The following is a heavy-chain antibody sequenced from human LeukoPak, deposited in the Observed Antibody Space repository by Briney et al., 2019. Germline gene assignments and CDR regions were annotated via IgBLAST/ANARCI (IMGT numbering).Heavy chain of an antibody. J-gene: IGHJ4*02. CDR2: IKQDGSET. D-gene: IGHD3-10*01. CDR1: GFTFTNNF. CDR3: AKGKNTGSYLSHVDY. V-gene: IGHV3-7*03. Sequence: GGSLRLSCAASGFTFTNNFMSWVRQVPGKGLEWVANIKQDGSETTYADSVRGRFTISRDNSKNSLYLQMNSLRTEDTALYYCAKGKNTGSYLSHVDYWGQGTLVTVSS.